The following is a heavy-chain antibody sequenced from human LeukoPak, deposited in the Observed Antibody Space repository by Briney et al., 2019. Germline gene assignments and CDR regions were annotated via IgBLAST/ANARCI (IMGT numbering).Heavy chain of an antibody. CDR1: GGSISSYY. CDR3: ARRRGPWRGYYFDY. Sequence: SETLSLTCTVSGGSISSYYWSWIRQPPGKGLEWIGYIYYSGSTNYNPSLKSRVTISVDTSKNQFSLKLSSVTAADTAVYYCARRRGPWRGYYFDYWGQGTLVTVSS. D-gene: IGHD3-10*01. CDR2: IYYSGST. V-gene: IGHV4-59*12. J-gene: IGHJ4*02.